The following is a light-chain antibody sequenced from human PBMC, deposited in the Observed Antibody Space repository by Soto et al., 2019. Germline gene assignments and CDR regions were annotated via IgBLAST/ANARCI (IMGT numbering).Light chain of an antibody. J-gene: IGLJ2*01. CDR1: SSDVGGYNY. V-gene: IGLV2-8*01. CDR3: SSYAGSNNL. Sequence: QSVLTQPPSASGTPGQSVTISCTGTSSDVGGYNYVSWYQQHPGKAPKLMISEFSKRPSGVPDRFSGSKSGNTASLTVSGLQAEDEADYYCSSYAGSNNLFGGGTKLTVL. CDR2: EFS.